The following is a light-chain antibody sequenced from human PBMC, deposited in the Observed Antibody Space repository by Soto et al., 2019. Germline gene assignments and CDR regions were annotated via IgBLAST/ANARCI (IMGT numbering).Light chain of an antibody. V-gene: IGKV3-11*01. CDR2: DAS. J-gene: IGKJ1*01. Sequence: EIVLTQSPANLSLSPGERATLSCRASQSVSSYLAWYQQKPGQAPRLLIYDASNRATGIPARFSGSGSATDFTLTISSLEPEDFAVYYCQQRSNWPPWTFGQGTKVEIK. CDR3: QQRSNWPPWT. CDR1: QSVSSY.